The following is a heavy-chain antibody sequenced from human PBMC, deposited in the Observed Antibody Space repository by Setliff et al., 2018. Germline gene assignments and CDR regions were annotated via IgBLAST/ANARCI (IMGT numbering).Heavy chain of an antibody. D-gene: IGHD1-26*01. V-gene: IGHV4-4*07. CDR3: ARKGISALSGAFDM. CDR2: IYTSGST. CDR1: GGSISNNY. Sequence: SETLSLTGTVSGGSISNNYWSWIRQPAGKGLEWIGRIYTSGSTNYNPSLKSRVTMSVDTSKNQFSLKLSSVTAADTAVYYCARKGISALSGAFDMWGQGTMVTVSS. J-gene: IGHJ3*02.